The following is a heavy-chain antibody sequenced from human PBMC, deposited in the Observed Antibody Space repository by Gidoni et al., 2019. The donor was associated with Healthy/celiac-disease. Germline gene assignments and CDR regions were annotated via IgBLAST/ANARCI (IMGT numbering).Heavy chain of an antibody. D-gene: IGHD2-2*01. CDR3: VTGYCSSTSCPWGMDV. CDR1: GFTFSSYD. Sequence: EVQLVESGGGLVQPGGSLRLYCAASGFTFSSYDMHWVRQATGKGLEWVSAIGTAGDTYYPGSVKGRFTISRENAKNSLYLQMNSLRAGDTAVYYCVTGYCSSTSCPWGMDVWGQGTTVTVSS. V-gene: IGHV3-13*01. CDR2: IGTAGDT. J-gene: IGHJ6*02.